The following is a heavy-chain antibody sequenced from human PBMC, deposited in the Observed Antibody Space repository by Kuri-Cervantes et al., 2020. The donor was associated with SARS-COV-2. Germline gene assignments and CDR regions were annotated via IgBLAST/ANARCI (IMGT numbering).Heavy chain of an antibody. CDR2: IKSDGSST. Sequence: GGSLRLSCAVSGFTFSDYSMHWVRQGPGRGLVWVSRIKSDGSSTSYADSVEGRFTISRDNAKNTLYLQMNSLRAEDTAVYYCAIAVSGGNSHYDFWGQGALVTVSS. D-gene: IGHD4-23*01. CDR1: GFTFSDYS. CDR3: AIAVSGGNSHYDF. V-gene: IGHV3-74*01. J-gene: IGHJ4*02.